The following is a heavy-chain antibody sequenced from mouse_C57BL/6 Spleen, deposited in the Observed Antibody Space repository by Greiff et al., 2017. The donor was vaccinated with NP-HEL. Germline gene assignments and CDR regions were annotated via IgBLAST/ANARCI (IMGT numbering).Heavy chain of an antibody. V-gene: IGHV14-1*01. CDR3: EIPTTGAMDY. Sequence: VHVKQSGAELVRPGASVKLSCTASGFNIKDYYMHWVKQRPEQGLEWIGRIDPEDGDTEYAPKFQGKATMTADTSSNTAYLQLSSLTSEDTAVYYCEIPTTGAMDYWGQGTSVTVSS. CDR1: GFNIKDYY. D-gene: IGHD1-1*01. CDR2: IDPEDGDT. J-gene: IGHJ4*01.